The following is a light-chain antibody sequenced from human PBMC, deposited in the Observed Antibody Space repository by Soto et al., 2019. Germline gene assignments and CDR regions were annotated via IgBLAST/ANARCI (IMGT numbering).Light chain of an antibody. CDR1: QTISSY. CDR3: QQSYSTPIT. V-gene: IGKV1-39*01. J-gene: IGKJ5*01. CDR2: VAS. Sequence: DIQMTKSPSSLSASLGGRVTITWGASQTISSYLNWYQQKPGKAPKLLIYVASSLQGGVPSRFSGSGYGTDFNLTIGSLQTDDFATYYCQQSYSTPITFGQGTRLEIK.